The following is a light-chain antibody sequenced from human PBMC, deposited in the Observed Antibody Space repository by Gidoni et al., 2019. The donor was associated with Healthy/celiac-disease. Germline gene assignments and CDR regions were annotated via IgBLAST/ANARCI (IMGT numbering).Light chain of an antibody. CDR3: GTWDSSLSAVV. V-gene: IGLV1-51*01. CDR2: DNN. Sequence: QSVFPQPPSVSSAPGPTVTISCSGSSSNIGNNYVSWYQQLPGTAPKLLIYDNNKRPSGIPDRFSGSKSGTSATLGITGLQTGDEADYYCGTWDSSLSAVVFGGGTKLTVL. CDR1: SSNIGNNY. J-gene: IGLJ2*01.